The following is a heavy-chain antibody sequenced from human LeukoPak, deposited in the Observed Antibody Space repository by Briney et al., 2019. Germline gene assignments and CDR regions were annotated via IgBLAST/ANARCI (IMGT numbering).Heavy chain of an antibody. V-gene: IGHV5-51*01. CDR1: GYSFTSYW. Sequence: GESLKISCKGAGYSFTSYWIGWVRQMPGKGLEWMGIIYPGDSDTRYSPSFQGQVTISADKSISTAYLQWSSLKASDTAMYYCARMSGYSYGHTPYFDYWGQGTRVTVSS. D-gene: IGHD5-18*01. CDR2: IYPGDSDT. CDR3: ARMSGYSYGHTPYFDY. J-gene: IGHJ4*02.